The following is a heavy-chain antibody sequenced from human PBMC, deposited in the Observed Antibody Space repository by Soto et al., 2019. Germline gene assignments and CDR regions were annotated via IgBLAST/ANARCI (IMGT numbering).Heavy chain of an antibody. Sequence: PSETLSLTCTVSGGSINNYYWSWIRQPPGKGLEWIGYIYYSGSTNYNPSLKSRVTISVDTSNNQLSLKLSSVTAADTAVYYCARGEGSIFGVFIPYYFDYWGKGTLVTVSS. V-gene: IGHV4-59*01. J-gene: IGHJ4*02. D-gene: IGHD3-3*01. CDR3: ARGEGSIFGVFIPYYFDY. CDR2: IYYSGST. CDR1: GGSINNYY.